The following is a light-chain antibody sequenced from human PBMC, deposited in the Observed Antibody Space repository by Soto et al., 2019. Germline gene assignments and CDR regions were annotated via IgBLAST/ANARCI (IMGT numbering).Light chain of an antibody. CDR3: SSYTSSIPYV. Sequence: QSVLTQPASVSGSPGQSITISCTGTSSDVGGYNYVSWYQQHPGKAPKLMIYDVSTRPSGVSNRFSGSKSGNTASLTISGLQAEDEADYYCSSYTSSIPYVFGTGTKVTV. J-gene: IGLJ1*01. V-gene: IGLV2-14*01. CDR2: DVS. CDR1: SSDVGGYNY.